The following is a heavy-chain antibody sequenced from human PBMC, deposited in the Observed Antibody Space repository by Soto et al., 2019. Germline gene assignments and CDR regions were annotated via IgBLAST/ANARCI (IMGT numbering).Heavy chain of an antibody. J-gene: IGHJ6*02. Sequence: QVQLVASGGGVVQPGRSLRLSCAASGFTFSSYGMHWVRQAPGKGLEWVAVILYDGSNKYYADSVKGRFTISRDNSKNTLYLQMNSLRAEDTAVYYCASVLLGDGMYVWGQGTTVTVSS. CDR3: ASVLLGDGMYV. V-gene: IGHV3-30*03. CDR1: GFTFSSYG. D-gene: IGHD3-10*01. CDR2: ILYDGSNK.